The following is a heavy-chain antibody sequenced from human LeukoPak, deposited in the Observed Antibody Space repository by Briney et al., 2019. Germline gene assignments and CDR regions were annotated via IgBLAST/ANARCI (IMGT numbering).Heavy chain of an antibody. J-gene: IGHJ6*02. V-gene: IGHV3-30*02. Sequence: PGGSLRLSCAASGFPFSSYGMHWVRRAPGKGLEWVSFISNDGGNKHYADSVKGRFTISRDNSKNTLYLQMNSLRGDDTGMYFCAKDSSSSNYYYGLDVWGQGTTVTVSS. D-gene: IGHD6-13*01. CDR1: GFPFSSYG. CDR2: ISNDGGNK. CDR3: AKDSSSSNYYYGLDV.